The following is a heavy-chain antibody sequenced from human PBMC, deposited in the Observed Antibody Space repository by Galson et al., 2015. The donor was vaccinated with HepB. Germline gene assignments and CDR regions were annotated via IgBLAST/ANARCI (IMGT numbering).Heavy chain of an antibody. V-gene: IGHV4-30-2*06. D-gene: IGHD1-14*01. CDR1: GASLDYRNYA. Sequence: PLSLTCDVSGASLDYRNYAWSWLRQSPEKGLEWFGQIYYSRTTNNNPSLKSRAPLAVHRSKNQFSLRLTSVTAAATAVYYCARRGQYPLVYLFDPWGQGTLVTVSS. CDR3: ARRGQYPLVYLFDP. CDR2: IYYSRTT. J-gene: IGHJ5*02.